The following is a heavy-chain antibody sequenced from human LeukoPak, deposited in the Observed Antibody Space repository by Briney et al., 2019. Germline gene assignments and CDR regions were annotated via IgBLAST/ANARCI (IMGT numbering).Heavy chain of an antibody. V-gene: IGHV3-74*01. CDR2: INSDGSRT. Sequence: GGSLRLSCAASGFTFSSYRMYWVRQAPGKGLVWVSRINSDGSRTTYADSVKGRFTISRDNAKNTLYLQMNSLRSDDTAVYYCGRHSSLRGQWYIDLWGRGTLVTVSS. J-gene: IGHJ2*01. D-gene: IGHD6-19*01. CDR1: GFTFSSYR. CDR3: GRHSSLRGQWYIDL.